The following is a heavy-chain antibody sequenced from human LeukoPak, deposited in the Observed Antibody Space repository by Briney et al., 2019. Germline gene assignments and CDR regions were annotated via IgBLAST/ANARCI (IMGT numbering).Heavy chain of an antibody. CDR3: ARDSSIVVVVAADDAFDI. J-gene: IGHJ3*02. Sequence: SETLSLTCAVYGGSFSGYYWSWIRQPPGKGLEWIGSIYYSGSTYYNPSLKSRVTISVDTSKNQFSLKLSSVTAADTAVYYCARDSSIVVVVAADDAFDIWGQGTMVTVSS. CDR1: GGSFSGYY. CDR2: IYYSGST. V-gene: IGHV4-34*01. D-gene: IGHD2-15*01.